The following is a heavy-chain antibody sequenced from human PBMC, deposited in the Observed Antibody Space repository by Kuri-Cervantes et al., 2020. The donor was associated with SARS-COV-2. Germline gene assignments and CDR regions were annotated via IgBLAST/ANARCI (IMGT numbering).Heavy chain of an antibody. D-gene: IGHD2-15*01. CDR3: ARDNYCSGGSCYSYYYGMDV. J-gene: IGHJ6*02. CDR2: ISSSSSYT. V-gene: IGHV3-11*06. Sequence: GGSLRLSCAASGFTFSDYYMSWIRQAPGKGLEWVSYISSSSSYTNYADSVKGRFTISRDNSKNTLYLQMNSLRAEDTAVYYCARDNYCSGGSCYSYYYGMDVWGQGTTVTVSS. CDR1: GFTFSDYY.